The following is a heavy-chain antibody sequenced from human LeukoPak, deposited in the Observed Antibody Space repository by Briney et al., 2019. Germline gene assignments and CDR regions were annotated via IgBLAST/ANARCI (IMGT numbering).Heavy chain of an antibody. J-gene: IGHJ4*02. CDR2: MSPDSGYT. D-gene: IGHD5-12*01. CDR3: EIYTGYDSF. V-gene: IGHV1-8*01. Sequence: ASVKVSCKASGYTFTSYDINWVRQATGQGLEWMGWMSPDSGYTGYAQTFQGRVTLTRNTSVSTAFMELSSLRSEDTAVYYCEIYTGYDSFWGKGTLVTVSS. CDR1: GYTFTSYD.